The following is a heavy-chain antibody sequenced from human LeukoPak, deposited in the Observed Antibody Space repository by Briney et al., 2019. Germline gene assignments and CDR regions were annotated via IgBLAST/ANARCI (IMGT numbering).Heavy chain of an antibody. Sequence: SETLSLTCAVSGGSISSSNWWSWVRQPPGKGLEWIGEIYHSGSTNYNPSLKSRVTISVDKSKNQFSLKLSSVTAADTAVYYCARDLWFGGPRGAFDIWGQGTMVTVSS. CDR1: GGSISSSNW. CDR3: ARDLWFGGPRGAFDI. V-gene: IGHV4-4*02. CDR2: IYHSGST. D-gene: IGHD3-10*01. J-gene: IGHJ3*02.